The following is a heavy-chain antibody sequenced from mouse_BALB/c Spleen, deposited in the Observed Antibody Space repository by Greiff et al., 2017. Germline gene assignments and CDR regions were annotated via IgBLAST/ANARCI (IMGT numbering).Heavy chain of an antibody. D-gene: IGHD2-3*01. J-gene: IGHJ2*01. CDR3: ARERADGYLDY. CDR2: IWAGGST. Sequence: VKLQESGPGLVAPSQSLSITCTVSGFSLTSYGVHWVRQPPGKGLEWLGVIWAGGSTNYNSALMSRLSISKDNSKSQVFLKMNSLQTDDTAMYYCARERADGYLDYWGQGTTLTVSS. CDR1: GFSLTSYG. V-gene: IGHV2-9*02.